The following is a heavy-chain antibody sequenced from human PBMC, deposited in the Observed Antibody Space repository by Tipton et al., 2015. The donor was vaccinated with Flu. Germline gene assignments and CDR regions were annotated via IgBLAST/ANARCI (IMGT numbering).Heavy chain of an antibody. CDR3: VRQNCGGDCYPDY. Sequence: QLVQSGAEVKKPGESLKISCKGSGSSFSSYWIAWVRQMPGKGLEWMGIIYPDDSDTRYSPSFQGQVSFSADKSVNTAYLQWSSLKASDTAIYFCVRQNCGGDCYPDYWGQGTVVTVSS. CDR2: IYPDDSDT. V-gene: IGHV5-51*03. D-gene: IGHD2-21*02. J-gene: IGHJ4*02. CDR1: GSSFSSYW.